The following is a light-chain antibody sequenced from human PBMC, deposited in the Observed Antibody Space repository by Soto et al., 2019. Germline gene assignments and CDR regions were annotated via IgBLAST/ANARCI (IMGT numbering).Light chain of an antibody. CDR3: QQRSNWPPS. Sequence: PGERATLSCRASQSVSSYLAWYQQKPGQAPRLLIYDASNRATGIPARFSGSGSGTDFTLTISSLEPEDFAVYYCQQRSNWPPSFGQGTKVEIK. CDR1: QSVSSY. J-gene: IGKJ1*01. CDR2: DAS. V-gene: IGKV3-11*01.